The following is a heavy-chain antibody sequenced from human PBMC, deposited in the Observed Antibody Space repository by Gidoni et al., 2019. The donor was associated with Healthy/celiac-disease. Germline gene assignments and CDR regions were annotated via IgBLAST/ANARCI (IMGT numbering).Heavy chain of an antibody. CDR1: GYSFTTCL. D-gene: IGHD1-1*01. V-gene: IGHV5-51*01. J-gene: IGHJ4*02. CDR2: IYPGDSDT. Sequence: EVQLVQSGAEVKKPGESLKISCKGSGYSFTTCLIVWVRQMPGKGREWRGAIYPGDSDTRYSPSFQGQVTISADRSISTAYLQWSSLKASDTAMYYCARLESWTGYFDYWGQGTLITVSS. CDR3: ARLESWTGYFDY.